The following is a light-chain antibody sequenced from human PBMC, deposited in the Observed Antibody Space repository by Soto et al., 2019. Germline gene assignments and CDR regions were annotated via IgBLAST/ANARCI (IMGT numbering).Light chain of an antibody. CDR2: GAS. CDR3: QQYGSSRWT. Sequence: EIVLTQSPGTLSLSAGERPTLPCRASQSVSNNYLAWYQQTPGQAPRLRIYGASNRATGIPDRFSGSASGTDFTLAISSLQHEDLAVYYCQQYGSSRWTFGQGTKVDIK. J-gene: IGKJ1*01. CDR1: QSVSNNY. V-gene: IGKV3-20*01.